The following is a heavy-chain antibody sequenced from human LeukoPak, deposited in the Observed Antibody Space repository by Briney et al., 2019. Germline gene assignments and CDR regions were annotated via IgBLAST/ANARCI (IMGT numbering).Heavy chain of an antibody. D-gene: IGHD6-13*01. V-gene: IGHV4-61*02. CDR2: IYTSGST. J-gene: IGHJ6*02. CDR3: ARDRVAAAGTYYGMDV. CDR1: GGSISSGNY. Sequence: PSQTLSLTCTVSGGSISSGNYWSRIRQPAGKGLEWIGRIYTSGSTNYNPSLKSRVTISVDTSKNQFSLKLSSVTAADTAVYYCARDRVAAAGTYYGMDVWGQGTTVTVSS.